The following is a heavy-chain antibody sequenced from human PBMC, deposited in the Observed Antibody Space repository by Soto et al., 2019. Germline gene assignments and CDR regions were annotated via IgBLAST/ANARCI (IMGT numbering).Heavy chain of an antibody. CDR3: ASSPLSSGPSIWFQP. J-gene: IGHJ5*02. V-gene: IGHV1-69*13. Sequence: SVKVSCKASGGTFSSYAISWVRQAPGQGLEWVGGIIPIFGTANYAQKFQGRVTITADESTSTAYMELSSLRSEDTAVYYCASSPLSSGPSIWFQPWGQGNLVPVS. CDR2: IIPIFGTA. D-gene: IGHD3-22*01. CDR1: GGTFSSYA.